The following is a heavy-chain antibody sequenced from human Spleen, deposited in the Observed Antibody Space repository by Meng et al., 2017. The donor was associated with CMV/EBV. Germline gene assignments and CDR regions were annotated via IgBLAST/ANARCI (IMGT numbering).Heavy chain of an antibody. CDR1: GFTFSSYG. D-gene: IGHD3-10*01. Sequence: WAASGFTFSSYGMHWVRQAQGKGLEWVAVISYDGSNKYYADSVKGRFTISRDNSKNTLYLQMNSLRVEDTAVYYCAKDLWYGSGSNWGQGTLVTVSS. J-gene: IGHJ4*02. V-gene: IGHV3-30*18. CDR2: ISYDGSNK. CDR3: AKDLWYGSGSN.